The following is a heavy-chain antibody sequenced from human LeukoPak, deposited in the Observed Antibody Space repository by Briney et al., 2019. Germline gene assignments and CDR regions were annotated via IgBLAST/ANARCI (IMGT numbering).Heavy chain of an antibody. Sequence: SETLSLTCTVSGGSISSSSYYWGWIRQPPGKGLEWIGSIYYSGSTYYNPSLKSRVTISVDTSKNQFSLKLSSVTAADTAVYYCARVYYYGSGSYYNTGFFDYWGQGTLVTVSS. CDR2: IYYSGST. D-gene: IGHD3-10*01. CDR1: GGSISSSSYY. J-gene: IGHJ4*02. CDR3: ARVYYYGSGSYYNTGFFDY. V-gene: IGHV4-39*07.